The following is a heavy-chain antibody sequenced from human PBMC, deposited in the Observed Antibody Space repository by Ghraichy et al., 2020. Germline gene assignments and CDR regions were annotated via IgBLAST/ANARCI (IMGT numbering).Heavy chain of an antibody. Sequence: SETLSLTCTVSGYSISSGYYWGWIRQPPGKGLEWIGSIYHSGSTYYNPSLKSRVTISVDTSKNQFSLKLSSVTAADTAVYYCATGLAVAGTGAWFDPWGQGTLVTVSS. V-gene: IGHV4-38-2*02. CDR3: ATGLAVAGTGAWFDP. D-gene: IGHD6-19*01. J-gene: IGHJ5*02. CDR2: IYHSGST. CDR1: GYSISSGYY.